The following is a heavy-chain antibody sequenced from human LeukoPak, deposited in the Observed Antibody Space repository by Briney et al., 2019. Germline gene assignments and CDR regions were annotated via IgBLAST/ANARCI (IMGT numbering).Heavy chain of an antibody. CDR3: ARGERLGLDY. CDR1: GVSISNYY. CDR2: IYYSGSI. V-gene: IGHV4-59*01. Sequence: SETLSLTCTVSGVSISNYYWGWIRQPPGRGLEWIGYIYYSGSINYNPSLKSRVTISVDTSKNQFSLKLTSVTAADTAVYHCARGERLGLDYWGQGTLVTVSS. J-gene: IGHJ4*02. D-gene: IGHD1-26*01.